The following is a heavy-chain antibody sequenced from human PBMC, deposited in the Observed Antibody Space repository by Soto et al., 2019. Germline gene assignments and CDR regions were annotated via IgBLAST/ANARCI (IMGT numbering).Heavy chain of an antibody. CDR3: ARDVANYDILTALDY. D-gene: IGHD3-9*01. J-gene: IGHJ4*02. V-gene: IGHV3-30-3*01. CDR2: ISYDGSNK. CDR1: GFTFSSYA. Sequence: QVQLVESGGGVVQPGRSLRLSCAASGFTFSSYAMHWVRQAPGKGLEWVAVISYDGSNKYYADSVKGRFTISRDNSKNTLYLQMNSLRAEDTAVYYCARDVANYDILTALDYWGQGTLVTVSS.